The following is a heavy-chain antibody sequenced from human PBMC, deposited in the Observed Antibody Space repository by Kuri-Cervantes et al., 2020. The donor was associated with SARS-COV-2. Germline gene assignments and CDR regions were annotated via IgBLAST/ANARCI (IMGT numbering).Heavy chain of an antibody. CDR3: ARASSYYYGSGYYFDY. CDR2: ISTYNGNT. CDR1: GYTFTTYG. V-gene: IGHV1-18*01. Sequence: ASVKVSCKASGYTFTTYGISWVRQAPGRGLEWMGWISTYNGNTNYAQILQGRIAMTTDTSTSTAYMELRSLRSHDTAVYYCARASSYYYGSGYYFDYWGQGTLVTVSS. D-gene: IGHD3-10*01. J-gene: IGHJ4*02.